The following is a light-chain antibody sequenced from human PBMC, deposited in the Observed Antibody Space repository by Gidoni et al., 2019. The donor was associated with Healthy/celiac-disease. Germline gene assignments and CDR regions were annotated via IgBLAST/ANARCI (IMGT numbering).Light chain of an antibody. CDR2: AAS. J-gene: IGKJ1*01. Sequence: DIQMTLSPSSLSASVGHRVTITCRASQSISSYVKWYQQKPGQAPKLLIYAASSLQSGVPSRFSGSGSGTDFTPTISIQQPEDFATYYCQQSYSTPQTFGEGTKVEIK. CDR1: QSISSY. V-gene: IGKV1-39*01. CDR3: QQSYSTPQT.